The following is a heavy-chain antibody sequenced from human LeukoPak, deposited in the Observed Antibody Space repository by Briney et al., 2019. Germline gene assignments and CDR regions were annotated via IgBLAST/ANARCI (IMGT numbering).Heavy chain of an antibody. D-gene: IGHD5-24*01. Sequence: GGSLRLSCAASGFTFSSYAMHWVRQAPGKGLEWVAVISYDGSNKYYADSVRGRFTISRDNSKNTLYLQMNSLRAEDTAVYYCARGQSLGWLHPSYYFDYWGQGTLVTVSS. V-gene: IGHV3-30*01. J-gene: IGHJ4*02. CDR2: ISYDGSNK. CDR3: ARGQSLGWLHPSYYFDY. CDR1: GFTFSSYA.